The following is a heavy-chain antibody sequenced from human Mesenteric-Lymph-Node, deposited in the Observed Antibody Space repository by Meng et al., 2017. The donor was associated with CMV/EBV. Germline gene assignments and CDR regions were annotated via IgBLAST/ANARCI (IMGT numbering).Heavy chain of an antibody. Sequence: GESLKISCAASGFTFSSYDMHWVRQATGKGLEWVSAIGTAGDTYYPGSVKGRFTISRENAKNSLYLQMNSLGAGDTAVYYCAKDRDYGGNLDLGFDYWGQGTLVTVSS. CDR3: AKDRDYGGNLDLGFDY. D-gene: IGHD4-23*01. V-gene: IGHV3-13*01. J-gene: IGHJ4*02. CDR2: IGTAGDT. CDR1: GFTFSSYD.